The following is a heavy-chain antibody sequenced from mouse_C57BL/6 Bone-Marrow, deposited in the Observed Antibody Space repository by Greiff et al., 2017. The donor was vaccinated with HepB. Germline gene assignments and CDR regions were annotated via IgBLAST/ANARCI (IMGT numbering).Heavy chain of an antibody. V-gene: IGHV1-5*01. D-gene: IGHD1-1*01. CDR3: TRFQYYYDYAMDY. Sequence: EVQLQQSGTVLARPGASAKMSCKTSGYTFTSYWMHWVKQRPGQGLEWIGAIYPGNSDTSYNQKFKGKAKLTAVTSASTAYMELSSLTNEDSAVYYCTRFQYYYDYAMDYWGQGTSVTVSS. CDR2: IYPGNSDT. CDR1: GYTFTSYW. J-gene: IGHJ4*01.